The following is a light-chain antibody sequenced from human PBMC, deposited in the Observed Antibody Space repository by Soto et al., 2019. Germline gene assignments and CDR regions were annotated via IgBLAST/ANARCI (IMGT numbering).Light chain of an antibody. J-gene: IGLJ1*01. V-gene: IGLV1-40*01. CDR1: SSNIGAGYD. Sequence: QLVLTQPPSVSGAPGQRVTISCTGSSSNIGAGYDVHWSQQLPETAPKLLIYGNNNRPSVVPDRFSGSKSVTSASMAITGLQAENEADYYCQSYDSSLSGLVFGTGTKLTVL. CDR2: GNN. CDR3: QSYDSSLSGLV.